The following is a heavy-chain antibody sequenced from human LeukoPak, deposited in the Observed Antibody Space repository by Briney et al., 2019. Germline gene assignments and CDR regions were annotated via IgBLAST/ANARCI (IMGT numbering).Heavy chain of an antibody. Sequence: PGGSLRLSCAASGFTFSSYSMNWVRQAPGKGLEWVSSISSSSSYIYYADSVKGRFTISRDNAKNSLYLQMNSLRAEDTAVYYCAKSDTAGYYFGYWGQGTLVTVSS. CDR1: GFTFSSYS. V-gene: IGHV3-21*01. CDR3: AKSDTAGYYFGY. CDR2: ISSSSSYI. J-gene: IGHJ4*02. D-gene: IGHD5-18*01.